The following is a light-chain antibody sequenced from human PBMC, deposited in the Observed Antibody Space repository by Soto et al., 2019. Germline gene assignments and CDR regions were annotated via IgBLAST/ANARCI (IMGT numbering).Light chain of an antibody. J-gene: IGKJ3*01. Sequence: DIQMTQSPSSLSASVGARVSITCQASQDIRTSLSWFQQKPGRAPKLLIYGASNLETGVPSRFRGRGSGTDFTFTISSLRPEDIATYYCQQYDNLPPFTFGPGTKVDIK. CDR1: QDIRTS. V-gene: IGKV1-33*01. CDR2: GAS. CDR3: QQYDNLPPFT.